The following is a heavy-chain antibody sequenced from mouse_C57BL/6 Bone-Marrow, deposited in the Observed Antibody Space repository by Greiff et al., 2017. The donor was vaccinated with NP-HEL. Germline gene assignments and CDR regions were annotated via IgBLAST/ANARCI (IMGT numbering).Heavy chain of an antibody. CDR2: IHPNSGST. Sequence: QVQLQQPGAELVKPGASVKLSCKASGYTFTSYWMHWVKQRPGQGLEWIGMIHPNSGSTNYNEKFKSKATLTVDKSSSTAYMQLSSLTSEDSAVYYCAVGYSNQFFYSFYYFDYWGQGTTLTVSS. D-gene: IGHD2-5*01. J-gene: IGHJ2*01. V-gene: IGHV1-64*01. CDR1: GYTFTSYW. CDR3: AVGYSNQFFYSFYYFDY.